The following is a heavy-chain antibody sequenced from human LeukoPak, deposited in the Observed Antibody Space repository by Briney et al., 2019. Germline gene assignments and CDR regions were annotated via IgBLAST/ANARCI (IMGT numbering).Heavy chain of an antibody. CDR2: ISGSRGST. V-gene: IGHV3-23*01. J-gene: IGHJ4*02. Sequence: PGGSLRLSCAASGFTFSTCAMTWVRQAPGKGLEWVSAISGSRGSTYYADSVKGRFTISRDNSKNTLSLQMNSLRAEDTALYYCSKRPGGGGYDHFYFWGQGTLVTVSS. D-gene: IGHD5-12*01. CDR3: SKRPGGGGYDHFYF. CDR1: GFTFSTCA.